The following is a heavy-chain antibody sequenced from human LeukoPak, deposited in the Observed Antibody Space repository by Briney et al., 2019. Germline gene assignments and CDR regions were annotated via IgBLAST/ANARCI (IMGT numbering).Heavy chain of an antibody. D-gene: IGHD5-18*01. J-gene: IGHJ6*02. V-gene: IGHV3-21*01. CDR2: ISSSSSYI. Sequence: PGGSLRLSCAASGFTFSSYSMNWVRQAPGKGLEWVSSISSSSSYIYYADSVKGRFTISRDNAKNSLYLQMNSLRAEDTAVYYCAREYSYGYLAPMYYGMDVWGQGTTVTVSS. CDR3: AREYSYGYLAPMYYGMDV. CDR1: GFTFSSYS.